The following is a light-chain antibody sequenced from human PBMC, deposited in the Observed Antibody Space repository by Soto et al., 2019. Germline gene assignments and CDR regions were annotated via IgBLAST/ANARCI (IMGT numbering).Light chain of an antibody. J-gene: IGKJ1*01. V-gene: IGKV3-20*01. Sequence: ESVLAQSPVTLPFSQGERPTIECRASQSVTNSFLAWYQQKPGQAPRLLIYGASRRATGIPDRFTGSGSGTDFTLTISRLEPEDFAVYYCQQYVSSPWAFGQGTKVDIK. CDR2: GAS. CDR1: QSVTNSF. CDR3: QQYVSSPWA.